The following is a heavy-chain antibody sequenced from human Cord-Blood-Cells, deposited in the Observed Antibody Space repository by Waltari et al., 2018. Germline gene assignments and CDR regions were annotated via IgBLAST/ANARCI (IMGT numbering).Heavy chain of an antibody. J-gene: IGHJ4*02. D-gene: IGHD3-3*01. CDR2: VIPTLGIA. CDR1: GGTFSSYA. Sequence: QVQLVQSGAEVKKPGSSVKVSCKASGGTFSSYAISWVRQAPGQGLEWMGRVIPTLGIAKHGQKFQGRGTISADKSTSTAYMELSSLRSEDTAVYYCARDSRFRVVEPFDYWGQGTLVTVSS. CDR3: ARDSRFRVVEPFDY. V-gene: IGHV1-69*09.